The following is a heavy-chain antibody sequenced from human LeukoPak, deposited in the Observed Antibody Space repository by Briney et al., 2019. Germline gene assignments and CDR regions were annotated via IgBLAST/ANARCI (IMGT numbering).Heavy chain of an antibody. CDR1: GFTFDDYA. V-gene: IGHV3-9*01. Sequence: GGSLRLSCAASGFTFDDYAMHWVRQAPGKGLEWVSGISWNSGSIGYADSVKGRFTISRDNAKNSLYLQMNSLRAEDTALYYCAKAPEWAMIVSRAGAFDIWGQGTMVTVSS. CDR2: ISWNSGSI. CDR3: AKAPEWAMIVSRAGAFDI. J-gene: IGHJ3*02. D-gene: IGHD3-22*01.